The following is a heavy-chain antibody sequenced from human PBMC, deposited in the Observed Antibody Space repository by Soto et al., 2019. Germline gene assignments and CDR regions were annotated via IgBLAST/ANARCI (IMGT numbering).Heavy chain of an antibody. D-gene: IGHD3-22*01. CDR1: GGTFSSYA. J-gene: IGHJ4*02. CDR3: ARTGSRMIVMGLFDY. V-gene: IGHV1-69*01. CDR2: IIPIFGTA. Sequence: QVQLVQSGAEVKKPGSSVKVSCKASGGTFSSYAISWVRQAPGQGLEWMGGIIPIFGTANYEQKFQGRVTITADESTSTAYMELSSLRSEDTAVYYCARTGSRMIVMGLFDYWGQGTLVTVSS.